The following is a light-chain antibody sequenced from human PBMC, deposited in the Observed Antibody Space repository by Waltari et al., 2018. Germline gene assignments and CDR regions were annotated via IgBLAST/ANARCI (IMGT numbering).Light chain of an antibody. Sequence: ETVMTQSPATLSLSPGERATLSCRASQSVSSRVAWFQQKPGQPPRLLIYDASTRATGIPDRFSGSGSGTEFTLTISNLEPEDVAVYFCQQESNWSYTFGQGTKVEIK. CDR2: DAS. J-gene: IGKJ2*01. V-gene: IGKV3D-15*01. CDR3: QQESNWSYT. CDR1: QSVSSR.